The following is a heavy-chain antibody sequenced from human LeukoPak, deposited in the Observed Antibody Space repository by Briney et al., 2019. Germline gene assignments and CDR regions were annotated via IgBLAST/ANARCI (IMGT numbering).Heavy chain of an antibody. CDR3: AKKVYYYYYMDV. CDR2: ISGSGGST. CDR1: GFTFSSYA. V-gene: IGHV3-23*01. Sequence: PGGSLRLSCAASGFTFSSYAMSWVRQAPGKGLEWVSAISGSGGSTYHADSVKGRFTISRDNSKNTLYLQMNSLRAEDTAVYYCAKKVYYYYYMDVWGKGTTVTVSS. J-gene: IGHJ6*03.